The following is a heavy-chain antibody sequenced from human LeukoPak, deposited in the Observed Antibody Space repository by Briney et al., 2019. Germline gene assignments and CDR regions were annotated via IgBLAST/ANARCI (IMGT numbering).Heavy chain of an antibody. J-gene: IGHJ5*02. CDR3: ARAYIVATNWFDP. V-gene: IGHV3-33*01. CDR2: IWYDGSNK. D-gene: IGHD5-12*01. CDR1: GFTFSSYG. Sequence: GGSLRLSCAASGFTFSSYGMHWVRQAPGKGLEWVAVIWYDGSNKYYADSVKGRFSISRDNSKNTLYLQMNSLRAEDTAVYYCARAYIVATNWFDPWGQGTLVTVSS.